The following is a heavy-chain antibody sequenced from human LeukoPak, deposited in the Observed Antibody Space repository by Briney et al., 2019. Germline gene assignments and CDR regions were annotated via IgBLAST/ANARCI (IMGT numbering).Heavy chain of an antibody. CDR3: ARCEGFYDYFSGNPTYYFYMDV. Sequence: GGSLRLSCAASGFTFSTYWMCWVRQAPGKGLEWVANIKEDGSETNYVESVKGRFFISRDNAKNSQRLQMNSLRVEDSAMYYCARCEGFYDYFSGNPTYYFYMDVWGKGTTVTVSS. CDR2: IKEDGSET. CDR1: GFTFSTYW. J-gene: IGHJ6*03. V-gene: IGHV3-7*01. D-gene: IGHD3-16*01.